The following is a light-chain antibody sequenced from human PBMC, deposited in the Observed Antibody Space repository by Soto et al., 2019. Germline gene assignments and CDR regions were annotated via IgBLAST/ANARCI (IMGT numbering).Light chain of an antibody. CDR3: SSYTSSSTRV. V-gene: IGLV2-14*01. Sequence: QSALTQPASVSGSPGQSITISCTGTSSDVGGYNYVSWYQQHPGKAPKLMIYDVSNRPSGVSNRFSGSKSGNPASLTISGLRAEDEADYYCSSYTSSSTRVFGGGTKLTVL. J-gene: IGLJ2*01. CDR1: SSDVGGYNY. CDR2: DVS.